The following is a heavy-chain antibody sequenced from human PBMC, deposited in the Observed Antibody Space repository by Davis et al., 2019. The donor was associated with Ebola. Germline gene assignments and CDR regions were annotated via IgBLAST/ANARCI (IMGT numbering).Heavy chain of an antibody. CDR2: IYYSGST. Sequence: MPGGSLRLSCTVSGGSISSSSYYWGWIRQPPGKGLEWIGSIYYSGSTYYNPSLKSRVTISVDTSKNQFSLKLSSVTAADTAVYYCARATLEPYNWFDPWGQGTLVTVSS. D-gene: IGHD1-1*01. V-gene: IGHV4-39*01. J-gene: IGHJ5*02. CDR1: GGSISSSSYY. CDR3: ARATLEPYNWFDP.